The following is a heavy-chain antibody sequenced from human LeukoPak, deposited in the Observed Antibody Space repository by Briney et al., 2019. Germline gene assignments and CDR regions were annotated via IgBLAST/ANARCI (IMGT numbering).Heavy chain of an antibody. CDR2: MNPNSGIT. D-gene: IGHD6-19*01. V-gene: IGHV1-8*01. Sequence: ASVKVSCKASGYTFTSYDINWVRQATGQGLEWMGWMNPNSGITGYAQKFQGRVTMTRNTSISTAYMELSSLRSEDTAVYYCARARAVAATTDYWGQGTLVTVSS. J-gene: IGHJ4*02. CDR1: GYTFTSYD. CDR3: ARARAVAATTDY.